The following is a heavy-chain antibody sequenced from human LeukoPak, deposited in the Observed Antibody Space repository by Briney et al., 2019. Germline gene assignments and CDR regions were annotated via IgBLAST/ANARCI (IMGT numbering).Heavy chain of an antibody. D-gene: IGHD3-22*01. CDR3: ASHYYDSSGYYSIDAFDI. Sequence: SETLSLTCTVSGGSISSYYWSWIRQPAGKGLGWIGRIYTSGSTNYNPSLKSRVTMSVDTSKNQFSLKLSSVTAADTAVYYCASHYYDSSGYYSIDAFDIWGQGTMVTVSS. CDR2: IYTSGST. CDR1: GGSISSYY. V-gene: IGHV4-4*07. J-gene: IGHJ3*02.